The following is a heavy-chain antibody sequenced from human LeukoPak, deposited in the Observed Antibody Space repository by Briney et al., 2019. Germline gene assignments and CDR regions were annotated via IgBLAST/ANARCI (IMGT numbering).Heavy chain of an antibody. J-gene: IGHJ3*02. V-gene: IGHV4-31*03. D-gene: IGHD2-15*01. CDR2: IYYSGST. CDR3: ARDDGYCSGGSCYTNAFDI. CDR1: GGSISSGSYY. Sequence: SETLSLTCTVSGGSISSGSYYWSWIRQHPGKGLEWIGYIYYSGSTYYNPSLKSRVTISVDTSKNQFSLKLSSVTAADTAVYYCARDDGYCSGGSCYTNAFDIWGQGTMVTVSS.